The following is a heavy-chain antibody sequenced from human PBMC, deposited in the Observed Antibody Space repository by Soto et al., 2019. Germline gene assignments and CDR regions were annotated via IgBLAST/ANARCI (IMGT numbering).Heavy chain of an antibody. D-gene: IGHD3-16*01. Sequence: KPWETLSLTCTVSGGSTSSDNYWSWIRQPPGKGLEWIGHIYYSGNTDYNPSLKSRLAISIDTSKNQFSLKLSSVTAADTAVYFCAREGGESSDGLYYFDSWGQGSLVTVSS. J-gene: IGHJ4*02. CDR2: IYYSGNT. V-gene: IGHV4-30-4*01. CDR3: AREGGESSDGLYYFDS. CDR1: GGSTSSDNY.